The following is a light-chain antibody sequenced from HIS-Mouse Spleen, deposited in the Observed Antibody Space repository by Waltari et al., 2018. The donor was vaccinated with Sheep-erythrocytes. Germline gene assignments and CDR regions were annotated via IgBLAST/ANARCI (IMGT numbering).Light chain of an antibody. V-gene: IGLV1-44*01. CDR3: AAWDDSLNGYV. CDR1: SSNIGSNT. Sequence: QSVLTQPPSASGTPGQRVTISCSGSSSNIGSNTVNWYQQLTGTAPKLRIYSNNQRPSGVPARFSGSRSGTSASLAISGLHSEDEADYYCAAWDDSLNGYVFGTGTKVTVL. J-gene: IGLJ1*01. CDR2: SNN.